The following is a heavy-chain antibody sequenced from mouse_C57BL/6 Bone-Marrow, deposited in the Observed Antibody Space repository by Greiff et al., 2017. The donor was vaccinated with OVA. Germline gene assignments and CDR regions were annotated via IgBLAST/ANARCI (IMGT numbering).Heavy chain of an antibody. D-gene: IGHD6-1*01. J-gene: IGHJ2*01. CDR1: GYTFTSYW. V-gene: IGHV1-72*01. Sequence: QVQLQQPGAELVKPGASVKLSCKASGYTFTSYWMHWVKQRPGRGLEWIGRIDPKSGGTTYNEKLKSKATLTVDKPSSTAYMQLRSLTSEASAVCYCARWGHGNDFDGWGKGTTLTVAS. CDR2: IDPKSGGT. CDR3: ARWGHGNDFDG.